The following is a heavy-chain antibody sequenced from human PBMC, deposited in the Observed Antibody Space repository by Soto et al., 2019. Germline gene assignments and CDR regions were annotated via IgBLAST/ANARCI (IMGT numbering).Heavy chain of an antibody. V-gene: IGHV4-59*01. Sequence: SATLSLTCTVSGGSISSYYWSWIRQPPGKGLEWIGYIYYSGSTNYNPSLKSRVTISVDTSKNQLSLKLSSVTAADTAVYYCARGDSPKYYYGSTPQYYYYGMDVWGQGTTVTVSS. D-gene: IGHD3-10*01. CDR2: IYYSGST. CDR3: ARGDSPKYYYGSTPQYYYYGMDV. J-gene: IGHJ6*02. CDR1: GGSISSYY.